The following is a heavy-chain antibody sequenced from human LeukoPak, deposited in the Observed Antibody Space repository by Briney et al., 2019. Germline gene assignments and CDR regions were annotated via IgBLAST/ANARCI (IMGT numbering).Heavy chain of an antibody. Sequence: ASVKVSCKASGYTFTGHYMHWVRQAPGQGLEWMGWISAYNGNTNYAQKLQGRVTMTTDTSTSTAYMELRSLRSDDTAVYYCARGRVDTAMFHFDYWGQGTLVTVSS. J-gene: IGHJ4*02. D-gene: IGHD5-18*01. V-gene: IGHV1-18*04. CDR2: ISAYNGNT. CDR1: GYTFTGHY. CDR3: ARGRVDTAMFHFDY.